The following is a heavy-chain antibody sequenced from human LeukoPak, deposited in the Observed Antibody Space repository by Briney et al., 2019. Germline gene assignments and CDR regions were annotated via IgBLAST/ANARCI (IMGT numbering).Heavy chain of an antibody. D-gene: IGHD5-24*01. CDR3: ARDLGYKMATPSFDY. V-gene: IGHV1-2*02. CDR1: GYTLSAYY. CDR2: INPKSGDT. Sequence: GASVKVSRKASGYTLSAYYMHWVRQAPGQGPEWMGWINPKSGDTNYAQKFQGRVTMTRDTSISTAYMELSRLRSDDTAVYYCARDLGYKMATPSFDYWGQGTLVTVSS. J-gene: IGHJ4*02.